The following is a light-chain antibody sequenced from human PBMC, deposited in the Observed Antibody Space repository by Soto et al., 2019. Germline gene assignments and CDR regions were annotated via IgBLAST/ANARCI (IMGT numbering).Light chain of an antibody. CDR3: QQRNNWPPRVT. CDR1: QSVSSS. J-gene: IGKJ5*01. Sequence: EIVLTQSPATLSLSPGERATLSCRASQSVSSSLAWYQQKPGQAPRLLIYDASNRATGIPARFSGSGSGTDFTLTISSLEPEDFAVYYCQQRNNWPPRVTFGQGTRLEIK. CDR2: DAS. V-gene: IGKV3-11*01.